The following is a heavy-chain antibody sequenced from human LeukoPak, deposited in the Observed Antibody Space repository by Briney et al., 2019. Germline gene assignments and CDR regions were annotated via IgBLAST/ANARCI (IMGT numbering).Heavy chain of an antibody. CDR3: ARDDDYYDSSGYYYDYFDY. V-gene: IGHV3-21*01. CDR2: ISSSSSYI. CDR1: GFTFSSYS. Sequence: PGGTLRLSCAASGFTFSSYSMNWVRQAPGKWLEWVSSISSSSSYIYYADSVKGRFTISRDNAKNSLYLQMNSLRAEDTAVYYCARDDDYYDSSGYYYDYFDYWGQGTLVTVSS. D-gene: IGHD3-22*01. J-gene: IGHJ4*02.